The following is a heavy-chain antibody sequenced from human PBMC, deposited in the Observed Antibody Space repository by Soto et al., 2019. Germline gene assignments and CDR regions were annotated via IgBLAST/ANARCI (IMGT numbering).Heavy chain of an antibody. CDR1: GFSLSTSGVG. J-gene: IGHJ3*02. CDR3: AHRLAVTTYVYGVGAFDI. V-gene: IGHV2-5*01. Sequence: SGPTLVNPTQALTLTCTFSGFSLSTSGVGVGWIRQPPGKALEWLALIYWNDDKRYSPSLKSRLTITKDTSKNQVALTMTNMDPVDTATYYCAHRLAVTTYVYGVGAFDIWGQGTMVTVSS. CDR2: IYWNDDK. D-gene: IGHD4-17*01.